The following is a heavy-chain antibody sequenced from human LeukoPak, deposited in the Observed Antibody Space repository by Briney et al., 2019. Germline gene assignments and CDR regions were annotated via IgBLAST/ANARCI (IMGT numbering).Heavy chain of an antibody. Sequence: GESLKISCKGSGYTFVTYWIGWVRQMPGKGLEWMGIINPGDSDTRYSPSFQGQVTISADKSISTAYLQWSSLKASDTAMYYCARPLEGWLQFPFDYWGQGTLVTVSS. D-gene: IGHD5-24*01. CDR1: GYTFVTYW. CDR3: ARPLEGWLQFPFDY. V-gene: IGHV5-51*01. CDR2: INPGDSDT. J-gene: IGHJ4*02.